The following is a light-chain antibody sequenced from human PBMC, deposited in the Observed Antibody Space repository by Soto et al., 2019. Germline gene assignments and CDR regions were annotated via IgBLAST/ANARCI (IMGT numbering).Light chain of an antibody. CDR2: DNN. CDR1: SSNVGYNS. CDR3: GAWDNSLSVYV. V-gene: IGLV1-51*01. J-gene: IGLJ1*01. Sequence: QSVLTQPPSVSAAPGQEVTISCSGSSSNVGYNSVSWYQQLPGTAPNLLIYDNNKRPSGIPARFSGSKSGTSATLGITGLQTGDEADYYCGAWDNSLSVYVFGSGTKLTVL.